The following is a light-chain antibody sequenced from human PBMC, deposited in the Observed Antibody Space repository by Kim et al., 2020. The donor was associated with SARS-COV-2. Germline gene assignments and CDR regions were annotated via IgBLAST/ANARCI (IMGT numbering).Light chain of an antibody. CDR2: ATS. J-gene: IGKJ1*01. CDR3: QQTYNTVWT. V-gene: IGKV1-39*01. CDR1: ESISTY. Sequence: DIQMTQSPSSLSASVGDRVTITCRASESISTYLNWYQQRPGKTPKLLIYATSRLQNGVPSRFSGSGSGTDFTLTISSLQPEDFAIYYCQQTYNTVWTFGQGTKVDIK.